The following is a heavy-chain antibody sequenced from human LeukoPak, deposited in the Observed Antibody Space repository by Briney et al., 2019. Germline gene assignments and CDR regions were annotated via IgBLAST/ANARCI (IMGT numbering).Heavy chain of an antibody. CDR3: ARVPYCSGGSCYPTYYYYYMDV. J-gene: IGHJ6*03. D-gene: IGHD2-15*01. Sequence: PSETLSLTCAVYGGSFSGYYWSWIRPPPGKGLEWIGEINHSGSTNYNPSLKSRVTISVDTSKNQFSLKLSSVTAADTAVYYCARVPYCSGGSCYPTYYYYYMDVWGKGTTVTVSS. CDR2: INHSGST. CDR1: GGSFSGYY. V-gene: IGHV4-34*01.